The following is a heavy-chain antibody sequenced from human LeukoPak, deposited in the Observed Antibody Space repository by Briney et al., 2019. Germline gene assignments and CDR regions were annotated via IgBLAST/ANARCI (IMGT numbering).Heavy chain of an antibody. Sequence: SETLSLTCSVSGGSISSYYWSWIRQPPGKGLEWIGHIYYGGTTNYNPSLKSRVTISIDTSKNQFSLRLSSVTAADTAVYYCARGAAGYSYGWGQGTLVTVSS. CDR2: IYYGGTT. CDR1: GGSISSYY. V-gene: IGHV4-59*01. J-gene: IGHJ4*02. D-gene: IGHD5-18*01. CDR3: ARGAAGYSYG.